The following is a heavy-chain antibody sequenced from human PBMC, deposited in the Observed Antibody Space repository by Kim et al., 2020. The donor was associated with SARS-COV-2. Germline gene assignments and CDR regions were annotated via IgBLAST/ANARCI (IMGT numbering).Heavy chain of an antibody. Sequence: LKSRVTISVDTSKNQFSLKLSSVTAADTAVYYCARVNGYYPYYYYYYMDVWGKGTTVTVSS. V-gene: IGHV4-34*01. CDR3: ARVNGYYPYYYYYYMDV. D-gene: IGHD3-22*01. J-gene: IGHJ6*03.